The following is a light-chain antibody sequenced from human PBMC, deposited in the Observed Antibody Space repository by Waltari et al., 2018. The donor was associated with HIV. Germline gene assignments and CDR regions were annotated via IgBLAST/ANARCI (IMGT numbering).Light chain of an antibody. CDR3: QQYDDWPPIT. Sequence: EIVMTQSLVTLSLSPGERATLSCTASQSVNTNVAWYPQKPGQAPRLLFYGASTRATGTPARFSASGSGTEFTLTISSLQSEDFAVYYCQQYDDWPPITFGQGTRLEIK. V-gene: IGKV3-15*01. CDR2: GAS. CDR1: QSVNTN. J-gene: IGKJ5*01.